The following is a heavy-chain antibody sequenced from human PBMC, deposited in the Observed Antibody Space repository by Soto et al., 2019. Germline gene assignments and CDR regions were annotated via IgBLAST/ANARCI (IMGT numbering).Heavy chain of an antibody. Sequence: EVQLVESGGGLVKPGGSLRLSCAASGFTFSSYTINWVRQAPGKGLEWVSSISSSSSYIYYADSVKGRFTISRDNAKNSLYRQMSSLRAEDTAVYYCARGGGYCSGGSCYPIDYWGQGTLVTVSS. CDR2: ISSSSSYI. CDR3: ARGGGYCSGGSCYPIDY. V-gene: IGHV3-21*01. D-gene: IGHD2-15*01. J-gene: IGHJ4*02. CDR1: GFTFSSYT.